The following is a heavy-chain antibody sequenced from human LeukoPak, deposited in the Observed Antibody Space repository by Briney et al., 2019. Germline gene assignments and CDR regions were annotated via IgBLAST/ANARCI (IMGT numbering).Heavy chain of an antibody. V-gene: IGHV4-31*03. D-gene: IGHD5-12*01. CDR3: AREGIGYVADY. Sequence: SETLSLTCTVSGGSISSGGYYWSWIRQHPGKGLEWIGYIYYSGSTYYNPSLKSRVTISVDTSKNQFSLKLSSVTAADTAVYYCAREGIGYVADYWGQGTLVTVSS. CDR2: IYYSGST. J-gene: IGHJ4*02. CDR1: GGSISSGGYY.